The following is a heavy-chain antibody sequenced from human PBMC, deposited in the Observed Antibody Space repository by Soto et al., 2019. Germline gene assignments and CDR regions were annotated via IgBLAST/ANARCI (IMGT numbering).Heavy chain of an antibody. Sequence: SETLSLTCTVSGGSISSGNYYWSWIRQPPGKGLEWIGFISYSGSTYYNASLKSRVTISVDTSKNQFSLNLSFVTAAGTAVYYCATMGTPATGLYYFDYWGQGTLVTVSS. D-gene: IGHD1-7*01. V-gene: IGHV4-30-4*01. CDR2: ISYSGST. J-gene: IGHJ4*02. CDR3: ATMGTPATGLYYFDY. CDR1: GGSISSGNYY.